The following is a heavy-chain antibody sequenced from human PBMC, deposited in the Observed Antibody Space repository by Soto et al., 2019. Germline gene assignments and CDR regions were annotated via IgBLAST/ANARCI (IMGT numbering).Heavy chain of an antibody. CDR1: GGTFSSYA. Sequence: SVKVSCKASGGTFSSYAISWVRQAPGQGLEWMGGIIPIFGTANYAQKFQGRVTITADESTSTAYMELSSLRSEDTAVYYCARVRGYCSGGSCRYYYYYGMDVWGQGTTVTVSS. J-gene: IGHJ6*02. V-gene: IGHV1-69*13. CDR2: IIPIFGTA. D-gene: IGHD2-15*01. CDR3: ARVRGYCSGGSCRYYYYYGMDV.